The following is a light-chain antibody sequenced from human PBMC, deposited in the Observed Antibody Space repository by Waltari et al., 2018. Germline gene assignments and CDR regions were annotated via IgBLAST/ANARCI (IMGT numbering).Light chain of an antibody. Sequence: DIEMTQSPLSLPVTPGEPASISCRSSQSLLYSNGYNYLDWYLQKPGQSPQLLIYLGSNRASGVPDRFSGSGSGTDFTLKISRVEAEDVGVYYCMQAVQTPLTFGGGTKVEIK. CDR1: QSLLYSNGYNY. CDR2: LGS. V-gene: IGKV2-28*01. CDR3: MQAVQTPLT. J-gene: IGKJ4*01.